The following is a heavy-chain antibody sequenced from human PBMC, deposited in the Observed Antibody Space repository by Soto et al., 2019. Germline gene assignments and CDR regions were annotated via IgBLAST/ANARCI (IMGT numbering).Heavy chain of an antibody. V-gene: IGHV3-23*01. Sequence: GGTLRLSCAGSGFTFSRYAMNWVRQAPGKGLEWVSIISSRGDRTSYAESVKGRFTISRDDSKNTLFLHVNSLGAEDTAVYYCAKETGYSYGFQPNALDVWGQGTTVTVSS. CDR1: GFTFSRYA. D-gene: IGHD5-18*01. CDR2: ISSRGDRT. CDR3: AKETGYSYGFQPNALDV. J-gene: IGHJ6*02.